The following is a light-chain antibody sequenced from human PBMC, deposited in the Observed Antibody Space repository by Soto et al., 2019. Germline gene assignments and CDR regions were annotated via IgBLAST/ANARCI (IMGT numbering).Light chain of an antibody. CDR1: QGIGDT. J-gene: IGKJ4*01. V-gene: IGKV3-15*01. Sequence: VITQSPAALSVSPREGSTIYLRASQGIGDTLAWYQHKPGQTPRLLIYDTSTRATGVPTRFSGSRSGAEFTLTINSLQSEDFAVYYCQPYNNWPLSFGGGTKVDIK. CDR2: DTS. CDR3: QPYNNWPLS.